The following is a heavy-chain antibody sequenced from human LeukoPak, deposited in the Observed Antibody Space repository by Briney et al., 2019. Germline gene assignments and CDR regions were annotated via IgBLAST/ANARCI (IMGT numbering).Heavy chain of an antibody. CDR3: AKDIFDFGGSFEV. CDR1: GDIFDDYA. D-gene: IGHD3-16*01. V-gene: IGHV3-9*01. Sequence: GGSLRLSCAASGDIFDDYAMHWVRQAPGKGLERGSGISWNRDRIDYADSVKGRFTISRDNAKNSVYLQMNSLRPEDTAFYYCAKDIFDFGGSFEVWGRGTLVTVSS. J-gene: IGHJ2*01. CDR2: ISWNRDRI.